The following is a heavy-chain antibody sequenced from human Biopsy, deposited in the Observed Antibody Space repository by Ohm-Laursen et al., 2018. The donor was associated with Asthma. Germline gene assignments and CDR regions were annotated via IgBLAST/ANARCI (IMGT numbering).Heavy chain of an antibody. CDR1: SGSGGYMRSGNYY. CDR2: IYYSGTT. D-gene: IGHD6-13*01. J-gene: IGHJ6*02. Sequence: SDTLSLTCSLSSGSGGYMRSGNYYWGWIRQPPGKGLEWIGSIYYSGTTYYNPSLESRVTVPADTPKNKFSLKLTSVTAADTAVYYCVRGSSSWHHGPFHYYYGLDVWGQGTTATVSS. CDR3: VRGSSSWHHGPFHYYYGLDV. V-gene: IGHV4-39*01.